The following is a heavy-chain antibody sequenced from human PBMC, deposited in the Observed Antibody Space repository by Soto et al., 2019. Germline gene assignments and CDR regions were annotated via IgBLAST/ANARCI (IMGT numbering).Heavy chain of an antibody. CDR3: AKGDNIWPKTGYAFDR. V-gene: IGHV6-1*01. CDR2: TYFRSKWYN. Sequence: PPPTLSLACAISGDSVSSKTASWNWIRQSPSRSLEWLGRTYFRSKWYNDYAVSVKSRIIINPDTSNNQFSLQLSSVTPEDTAVYFCAKGDNIWPKTGYAFDRWGQGIMFTVSS. J-gene: IGHJ4*02. CDR1: GDSVSSKTAS. D-gene: IGHD5-12*01.